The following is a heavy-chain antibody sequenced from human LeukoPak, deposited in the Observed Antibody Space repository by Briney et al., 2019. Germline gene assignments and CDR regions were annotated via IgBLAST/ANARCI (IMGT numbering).Heavy chain of an antibody. CDR1: GFTFTRHS. CDR3: ARVATGSYYFDY. CDR2: IGIWNSPI. J-gene: IGHJ4*02. D-gene: IGHD1-26*01. Sequence: GGSLRLSCAASGFTFTRHSMNWVRQAPGKGLEWVSFIGIWNSPIHYADSVRDRFTISRDNAKNTLYLQMNSLRVEDTAVYYCARVATGSYYFDYWGQGTLVTVSS. V-gene: IGHV3-48*04.